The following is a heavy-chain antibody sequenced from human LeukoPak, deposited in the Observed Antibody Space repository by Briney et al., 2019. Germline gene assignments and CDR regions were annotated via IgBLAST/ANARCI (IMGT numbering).Heavy chain of an antibody. Sequence: SESLSLTCTVSGGSISSYYWSWIRQPAGKGLEWIGRIYTSGSTNYNPSLKSRVTMSVDTSKNQFSLKLSSVTAADTAVYYCARDWGPYGDYGVDPWGQGTLVTVSS. CDR1: GGSISSYY. V-gene: IGHV4-4*07. CDR3: ARDWGPYGDYGVDP. J-gene: IGHJ5*02. D-gene: IGHD4-17*01. CDR2: IYTSGST.